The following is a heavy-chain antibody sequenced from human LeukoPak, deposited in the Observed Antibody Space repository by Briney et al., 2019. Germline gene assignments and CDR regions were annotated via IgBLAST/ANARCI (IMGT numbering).Heavy chain of an antibody. V-gene: IGHV3-66*01. Sequence: PGGSLRLSCAASGFTVSSNYMSWVRQAPGKGLEWVSVIYSGGSTYYADSVKGRFTISRDDAKISLYLQMNSLRAEDTAVYYCAELGVTMIGGVWGKGTTVTISS. CDR3: AELGVTMIGGV. CDR1: GFTVSSNY. J-gene: IGHJ6*04. D-gene: IGHD3-10*02. CDR2: IYSGGST.